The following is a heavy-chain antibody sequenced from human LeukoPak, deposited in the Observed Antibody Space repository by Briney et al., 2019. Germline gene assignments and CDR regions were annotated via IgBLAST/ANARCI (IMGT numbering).Heavy chain of an antibody. CDR3: ARGPHSSDPNI. CDR1: GGTFSSYA. D-gene: IGHD6-19*01. CDR2: ISGSDDST. J-gene: IGHJ3*02. V-gene: IGHV3-23*01. Sequence: ASVKVSCKASGGTFSSYAISWVRQAPGQGLEWISTISGSDDSTYYADSVKGRFTISRDNAKNSLYLQMNSLRAEDTAVYYCARGPHSSDPNIWGQGTMVTVSS.